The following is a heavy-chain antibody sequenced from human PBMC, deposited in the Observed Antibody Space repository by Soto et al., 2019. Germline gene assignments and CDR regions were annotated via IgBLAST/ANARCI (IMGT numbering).Heavy chain of an antibody. J-gene: IGHJ5*02. CDR1: GFTFSSYA. V-gene: IGHV3-23*01. CDR2: ISGSGGST. Sequence: PGGSLRLSCAASGFTFSSYAMSWVRQAPGKGLEWVSAISGSGGSTYYADSVKGRFTISRDNTKNTLYLQMNSLRAEDTAVYYCSNATDYDFLTCYSIWFDLWGQGTLVTVSS. D-gene: IGHD3-9*01. CDR3: SNATDYDFLTCYSIWFDL.